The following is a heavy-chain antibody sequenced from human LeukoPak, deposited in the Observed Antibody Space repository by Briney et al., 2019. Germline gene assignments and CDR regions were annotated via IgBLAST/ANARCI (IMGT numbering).Heavy chain of an antibody. CDR2: IHYSGST. CDR1: GGSIRSYY. Sequence: SETLSLTCTVSGGSIRSYYWSWIRQPPGKGLECIGYIHYSGSTNYNPSLKSRVTISVDTSKNQFSLKLSSVTAADTAVYYCARDTEEVIDAYYYYYMDVWGKGTTVTVSS. CDR3: ARDTEEVIDAYYYYYMDV. D-gene: IGHD3-16*02. V-gene: IGHV4-59*12. J-gene: IGHJ6*03.